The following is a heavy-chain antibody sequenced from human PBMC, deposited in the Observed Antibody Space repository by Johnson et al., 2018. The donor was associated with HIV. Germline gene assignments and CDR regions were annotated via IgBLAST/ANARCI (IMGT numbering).Heavy chain of an antibody. V-gene: IGHV3-33*06. CDR3: AKGGRGLAFDI. D-gene: IGHD2-15*01. CDR2: IWYDGSNK. Sequence: QVQLVESGGGVVQPGRSLRLSCAASGFTFSRYGMHWVRQAPGKGLEWVAVIWYDGSNKYYADSVKGRFTISRDNSKNTLYLQMNSLRAEDTAVYYCAKGGRGLAFDIWGQGTMVTVSS. J-gene: IGHJ3*02. CDR1: GFTFSRYG.